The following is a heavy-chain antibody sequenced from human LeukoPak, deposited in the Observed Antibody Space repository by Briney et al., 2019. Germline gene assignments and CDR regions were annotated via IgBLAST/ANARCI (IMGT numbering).Heavy chain of an antibody. J-gene: IGHJ4*02. CDR3: AKFLCSSTSCYVFDY. CDR1: GFSFSNYA. Sequence: PGGSLRLSCAASGFSFSNYAMNWVRQAPGKGLEWVSGISGSGGRTYYADSVKGRFTISRDNSKNTLYLQMNSLRAEDTAVYYCAKFLCSSTSCYVFDYWGQGTLVTVSS. CDR2: ISGSGGRT. V-gene: IGHV3-23*01. D-gene: IGHD2-2*01.